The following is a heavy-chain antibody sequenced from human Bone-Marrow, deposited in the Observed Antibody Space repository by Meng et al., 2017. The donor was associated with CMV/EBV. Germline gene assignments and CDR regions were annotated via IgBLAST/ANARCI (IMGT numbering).Heavy chain of an antibody. V-gene: IGHV4-39*07. CDR2: IYYSGRT. Sequence: GSLRLSCTVSGGSISSSSYYWGWIRQPPGKGREWIGSIYYSGRTYDNPSLKSRVTISVDTSKNQFSLKLRSVTAADTAVYYCAREGIIAVAGTGFDYWGQGTLVTVSS. CDR3: AREGIIAVAGTGFDY. CDR1: GGSISSSSYY. D-gene: IGHD6-19*01. J-gene: IGHJ4*02.